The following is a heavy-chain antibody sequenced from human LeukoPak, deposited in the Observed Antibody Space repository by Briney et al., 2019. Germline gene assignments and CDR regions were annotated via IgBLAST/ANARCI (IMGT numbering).Heavy chain of an antibody. CDR3: ARGGGHIAVAGIRWFDP. Sequence: ASVTVSCKASGYTFTGYYMHWVRQAPGQGLEWMGWINPNSGGTNYAQKFQGRVTMTRDTSISTAYMELSRLRSDDTAVYYCARGGGHIAVAGIRWFDPWGQGTLVAVSS. J-gene: IGHJ5*02. V-gene: IGHV1-2*02. D-gene: IGHD6-19*01. CDR2: INPNSGGT. CDR1: GYTFTGYY.